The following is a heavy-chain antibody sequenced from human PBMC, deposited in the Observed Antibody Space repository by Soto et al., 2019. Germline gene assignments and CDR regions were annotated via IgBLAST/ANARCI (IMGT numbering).Heavy chain of an antibody. V-gene: IGHV4-31*03. D-gene: IGHD6-6*01. CDR1: GGSISSGGYY. CDR3: ARDRASSSAWFDP. CDR2: IYYSGST. Sequence: QVQLQESGPGLVKPSQTLSLTCTVSGGSISSGGYYWSWIRQHPGKGLEYIGYIYYSGSTYYNPSLKSRVTISVDTSKNQFSLKLRSVTAADTAVYYCARDRASSSAWFDPWGQGTLVTVSS. J-gene: IGHJ5*02.